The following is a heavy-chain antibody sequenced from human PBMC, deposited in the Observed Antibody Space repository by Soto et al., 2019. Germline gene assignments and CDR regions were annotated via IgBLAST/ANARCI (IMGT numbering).Heavy chain of an antibody. Sequence: PGGSLRLSCTASGFTFNHYAMSWVRQAPGKGLEWVSAVSGRGGSTKYADSVKGRFIISRDNSNSTLYLQMDSLRGEDTAVYYCAKDSTVTTSLYFYYYGFDFWGQGTTVTVSS. CDR3: AKDSTVTTSLYFYYYGFDF. CDR1: GFTFNHYA. V-gene: IGHV3-23*01. D-gene: IGHD4-17*01. CDR2: VSGRGGST. J-gene: IGHJ6*01.